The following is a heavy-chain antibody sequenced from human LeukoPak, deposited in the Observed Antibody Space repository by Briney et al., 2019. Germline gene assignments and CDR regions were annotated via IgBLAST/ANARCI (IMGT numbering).Heavy chain of an antibody. CDR1: GGSISSYY. Sequence: SETLSLTCTVSGGSISSYYWNWVRQPAGQGLEWIGRIYSSGTNNYNPSLKSRVTMSVDTSKNHISLKLSSVTAADTAVYYCASQRIAARPGDYYYYYMDVWGKGTTVTVSS. V-gene: IGHV4-4*07. CDR2: IYSSGTN. CDR3: ASQRIAARPGDYYYYYMDV. D-gene: IGHD6-6*01. J-gene: IGHJ6*03.